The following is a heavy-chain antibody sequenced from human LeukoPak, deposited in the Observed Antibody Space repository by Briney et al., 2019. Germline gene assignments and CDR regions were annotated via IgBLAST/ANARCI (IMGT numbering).Heavy chain of an antibody. CDR1: GDSFTSYW. CDR3: ARLDILTGYDAFDI. J-gene: IGHJ3*02. D-gene: IGHD3-9*01. V-gene: IGHV5-51*01. CDR2: IYPGDSDT. Sequence: GESLKISWKGSGDSFTSYWIGWVRQMPGKGREWMGIIYPGDSDTRYSPSFQGQVTISADKSISTAYLQWSSLKASDTTMYYCARLDILTGYDAFDIWGQGTMVTVSS.